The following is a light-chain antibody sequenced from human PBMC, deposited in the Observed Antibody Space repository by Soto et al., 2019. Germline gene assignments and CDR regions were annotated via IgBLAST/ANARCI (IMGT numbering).Light chain of an antibody. CDR2: DVN. CDR3: CSYAGSSTWV. Sequence: QSALTQPASVSGSPGQSITISCTGTRSDVGGYNHVSWYQQHPGKAPKLMIYDVNKRPSGVSNHFSGSKSGNTASLTISGLQVEDEADYYCCSYAGSSTWVFGGGTMVTVL. CDR1: RSDVGGYNH. V-gene: IGLV2-23*02. J-gene: IGLJ3*02.